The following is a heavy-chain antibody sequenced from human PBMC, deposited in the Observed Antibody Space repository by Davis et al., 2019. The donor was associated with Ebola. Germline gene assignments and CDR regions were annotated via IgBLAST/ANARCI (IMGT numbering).Heavy chain of an antibody. Sequence: MPSETLSLTCTVSGASITTSFWSWIRQPPGKGLEWIGDVYDSETTNYNPSLNSRVTMSVDTTNNQFFLKLSSVTAADTAVYYCARGIRDGAGDWFDPWGQGTLVTVSS. CDR1: GASITTSF. V-gene: IGHV4-59*01. D-gene: IGHD2/OR15-2a*01. CDR3: ARGIRDGAGDWFDP. J-gene: IGHJ5*02. CDR2: VYDSETT.